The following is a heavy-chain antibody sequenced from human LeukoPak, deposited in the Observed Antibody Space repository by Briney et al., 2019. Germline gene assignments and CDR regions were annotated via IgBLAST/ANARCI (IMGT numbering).Heavy chain of an antibody. V-gene: IGHV4-31*03. J-gene: IGHJ4*02. CDR3: ARGGDYYDSSGPVFDY. CDR1: GGSISSGGYY. CDR2: IYYSGST. Sequence: SETLSLTCTVSGGSISSGGYYWSWIRQHPGKGLEWIGYIYYSGSTYYNPSLKSRVTISVDTSKNQFSLKLSSVTAADTAVYYCARGGDYYDSSGPVFDYWGQGTLVTVSS. D-gene: IGHD3-22*01.